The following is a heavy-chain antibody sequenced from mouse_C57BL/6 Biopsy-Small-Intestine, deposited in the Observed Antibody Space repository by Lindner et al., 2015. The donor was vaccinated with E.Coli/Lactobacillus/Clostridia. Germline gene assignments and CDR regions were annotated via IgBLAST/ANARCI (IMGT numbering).Heavy chain of an antibody. CDR2: IYPGSDNT. CDR1: GYTFTSYG. Sequence: VQLQESGAELARPGASVKLSCKASGYTFTSYGISWMKQKTGQGLEWIGEIYPGSDNTYYNEKFKGKATLTADKSSSTAYMELRSLTSEDSAVYFCARWANYYGSSYPMDYWGQGTSVTVSS. CDR3: ARWANYYGSSYPMDY. J-gene: IGHJ4*01. D-gene: IGHD1-1*01. V-gene: IGHV1-81*01.